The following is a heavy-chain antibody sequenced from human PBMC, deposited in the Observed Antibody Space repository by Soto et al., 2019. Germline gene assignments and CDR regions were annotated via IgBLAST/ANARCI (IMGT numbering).Heavy chain of an antibody. D-gene: IGHD7-27*01. V-gene: IGHV4-59*01. CDR3: ARDGETGAGGYYYYGIDL. Sequence: PSETLSLTCTVSGGSISSYYWSWIRQPPGKGLEWIGYIYYSGSTNYNPSLKSRVTISVDTSKNQFSLKLSSVTAADTAVYYCARDGETGAGGYYYYGIDLWAQGTAVTVSS. CDR2: IYYSGST. J-gene: IGHJ6*02. CDR1: GGSISSYY.